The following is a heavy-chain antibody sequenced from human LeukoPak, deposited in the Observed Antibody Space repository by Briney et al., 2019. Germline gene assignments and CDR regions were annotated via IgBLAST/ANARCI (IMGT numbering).Heavy chain of an antibody. D-gene: IGHD2-2*01. CDR3: ARWLPFVVVPAAIPDNWFDP. J-gene: IGHJ5*02. V-gene: IGHV1-18*01. CDR1: GYTFTSYG. Sequence: GASVKVSCKASGYTFTSYGISWVRQAPGQGLEWMGWISAYNGNTNYAQKLQGRVTMTTDTSTSTAYMELRSLRSDDTAVYYCARWLPFVVVPAAIPDNWFDPWGQGTLVTVSS. CDR2: ISAYNGNT.